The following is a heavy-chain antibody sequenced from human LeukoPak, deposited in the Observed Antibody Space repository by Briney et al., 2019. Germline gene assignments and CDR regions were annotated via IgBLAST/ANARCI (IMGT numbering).Heavy chain of an antibody. J-gene: IGHJ4*02. CDR3: ARVSGLRVGALDY. D-gene: IGHD1-26*01. Sequence: TASETLSLTCTVSGGSISSYYWSWIRQPPGKGLEWLGYIYYSGSTNYNPSLKSRVTISVDTSKNQFSLKLSSVTAADTAVYYCARVSGLRVGALDYWGQGTLVTVSS. CDR1: GGSISSYY. CDR2: IYYSGST. V-gene: IGHV4-59*01.